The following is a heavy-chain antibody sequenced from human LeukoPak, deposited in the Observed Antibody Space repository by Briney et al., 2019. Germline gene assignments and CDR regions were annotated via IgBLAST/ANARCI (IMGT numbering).Heavy chain of an antibody. D-gene: IGHD3-3*01. CDR2: IIPIFGTA. V-gene: IGHV1-69*06. CDR1: GGTFSSYA. J-gene: IGHJ3*02. Sequence: PVKVSCKASGGTFSSYAISWVRQAPGQGLEWMGGIIPIFGTANYAQKFQGRVTITADKSTSTAYMELSSLRSEDTAVYYCARGERITIFGVVIVSLGAFDIWGQGTMVTVSS. CDR3: ARGERITIFGVVIVSLGAFDI.